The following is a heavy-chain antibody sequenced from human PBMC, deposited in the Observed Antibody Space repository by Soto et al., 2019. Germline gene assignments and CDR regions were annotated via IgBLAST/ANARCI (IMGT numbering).Heavy chain of an antibody. CDR3: ASSNIAAAGFYYYGMDV. V-gene: IGHV4-59*01. J-gene: IGHJ6*02. CDR1: GGSISSYY. Sequence: SETLSLTCTVSGGSISSYYWSWIRQPPGKELEWIGYIYYYGSTNYNPSLKSRVTISVDTSKNQFSLKLSSVTAADTAVYYCASSNIAAAGFYYYGMDVWGRGTTVTVS. CDR2: IYYYGST. D-gene: IGHD6-13*01.